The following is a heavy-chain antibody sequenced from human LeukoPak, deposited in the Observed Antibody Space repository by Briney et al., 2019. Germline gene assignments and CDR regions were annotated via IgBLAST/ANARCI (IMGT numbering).Heavy chain of an antibody. CDR2: IYHSGST. D-gene: IGHD6-19*01. CDR1: GGSISSSSW. Sequence: SETLSLTCAVSGGSISSSSWWSWVRQPPGKGLEWIGEIYHSGSTNYNPSLKSRVTISVDKSKNQFSLKLSSVTAADTAVYYCARDDVAVAGTGFDYWGQGTLVTVSS. CDR3: ARDDVAVAGTGFDY. J-gene: IGHJ4*02. V-gene: IGHV4-4*02.